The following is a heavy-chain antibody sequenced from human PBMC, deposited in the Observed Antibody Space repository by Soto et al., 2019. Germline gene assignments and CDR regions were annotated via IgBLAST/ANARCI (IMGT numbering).Heavy chain of an antibody. CDR1: GFTFSSNW. V-gene: IGHV3-7*01. CDR2: IKQDGTEI. D-gene: IGHD1-26*01. CDR3: ASYSGSYFPVGHDR. J-gene: IGHJ5*02. Sequence: PGGSLRLSCVASGFTFSSNWMSWVRQAPGGGLEWVANIKQDGTEIHYVESVKGRFTIFRDNAKKSLYLQMNSLRAEDTAVYFCASYSGSYFPVGHDRWGQGTLVTVSS.